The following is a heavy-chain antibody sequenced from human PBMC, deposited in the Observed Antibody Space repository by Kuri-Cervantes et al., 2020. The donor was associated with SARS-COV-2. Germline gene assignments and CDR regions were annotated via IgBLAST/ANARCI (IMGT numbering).Heavy chain of an antibody. CDR3: ARLVTTDYYYYMDV. J-gene: IGHJ6*03. CDR2: IYYSGST. V-gene: IGHV4-39*07. Sequence: SETLSLTCTVSGGSISSSSYYWGWIRQPPGKGLEWIGSIYYSGSTNYNPSLKSRVTISVDTSKNQFSLKLSSVTAADTAVYYCARLVTTDYYYYMDVWGKGTTVTVSS. CDR1: GGSISSSSYY. D-gene: IGHD4-17*01.